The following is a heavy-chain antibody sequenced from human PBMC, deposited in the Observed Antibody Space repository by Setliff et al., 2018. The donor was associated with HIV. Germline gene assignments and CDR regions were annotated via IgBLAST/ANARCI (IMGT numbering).Heavy chain of an antibody. CDR3: AREGDWNYFDY. Sequence: SETLSLTCAVSGGSISTSNWWTWVRQPPGKGLEWIGEIYHSVSTNYNPSLKSRVTISVDKSKNQFSLKLNSVTAADTAVYYCAREGDWNYFDYWGQGALVTVSS. CDR1: GGSISTSNW. J-gene: IGHJ4*02. D-gene: IGHD2-21*02. CDR2: IYHSVST. V-gene: IGHV4-4*02.